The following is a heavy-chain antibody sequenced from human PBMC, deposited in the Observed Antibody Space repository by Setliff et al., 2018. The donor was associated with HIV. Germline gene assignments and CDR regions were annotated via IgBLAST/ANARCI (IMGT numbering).Heavy chain of an antibody. J-gene: IGHJ6*04. CDR3: VKKYQDMWGGQTDV. CDR2: VYYSGNT. V-gene: IGHV4-39*01. D-gene: IGHD1-26*01. Sequence: SETLSLTCTVSGVSLFTSDYYWGWVRQPPGKGLQWIGSVYYSGNTYYNPSLKRRLVMSVDTSKSQLSLRLSAVTAADTAGYYCVKKYQDMWGGQTDVWAKGTPVTVSS. CDR1: GVSLFTSDYY.